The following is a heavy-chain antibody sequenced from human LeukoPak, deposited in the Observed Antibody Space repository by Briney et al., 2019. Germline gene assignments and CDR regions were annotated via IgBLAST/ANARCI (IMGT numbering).Heavy chain of an antibody. CDR3: AKDKTHYYYGMDV. J-gene: IGHJ6*02. CDR2: ISGSGGST. Sequence: GGSLRLSCAASGFTFSSYAVSWVRQAPGKGLEWVSAISGSGGSTYYADSVKGRFTISRDNSKNTLYLQMSSLRAEDTAVYYCAKDKTHYYYGMDVWGQGTTVTVSS. V-gene: IGHV3-23*01. CDR1: GFTFSSYA.